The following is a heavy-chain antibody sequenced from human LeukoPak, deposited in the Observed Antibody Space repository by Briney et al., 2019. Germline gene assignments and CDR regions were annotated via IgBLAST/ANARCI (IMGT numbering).Heavy chain of an antibody. CDR1: GGSINTGDYY. D-gene: IGHD1/OR15-1a*01. CDR2: IHYSGST. Sequence: SQTLSLTCTVSGGSINTGDYYSSWIRQHPGKGLEWIGYIHYSGSTYYNPSLRSRVTISGDTSKNQFSLKLISVTAADTAVYYCARNRDFDYWGQGTLVTVSS. J-gene: IGHJ4*02. CDR3: ARNRDFDY. V-gene: IGHV4-31*03.